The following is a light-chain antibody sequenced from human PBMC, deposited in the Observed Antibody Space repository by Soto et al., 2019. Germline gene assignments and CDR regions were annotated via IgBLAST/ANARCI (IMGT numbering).Light chain of an antibody. J-gene: IGKJ1*01. V-gene: IGKV1-5*03. CDR2: RAS. Sequence: DIQMTQSPSTLSGSVGDRVTITCRASQSISTWLAWYQQKPGKAPKLLIYRASSLESGVPSRFSGSGSGTDFTLTISSLQPDDSATYFCQQYDDYWTFGQGTKVEIK. CDR1: QSISTW. CDR3: QQYDDYWT.